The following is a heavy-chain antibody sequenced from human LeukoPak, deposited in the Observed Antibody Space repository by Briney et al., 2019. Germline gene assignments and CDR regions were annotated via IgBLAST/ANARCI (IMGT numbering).Heavy chain of an antibody. CDR2: IFPGDSDT. CDR1: GYGFTSYW. V-gene: IGHV5-51*01. Sequence: KVSCKGSGYGFTSYWIGWVRQMPGKGLEWMGIIFPGDSDTRYSPSFQGQVTISVDKSKSTAYLQWSSLEASDSAMYYCATAYCGSATCFTGLEHWGQGTQVIVSS. CDR3: ATAYCGSATCFTGLEH. J-gene: IGHJ4*02. D-gene: IGHD2-2*02.